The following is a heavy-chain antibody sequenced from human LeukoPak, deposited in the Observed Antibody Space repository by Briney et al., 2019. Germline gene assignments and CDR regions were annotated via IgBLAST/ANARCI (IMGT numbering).Heavy chain of an antibody. V-gene: IGHV3-48*02. CDR2: ISTSSRSSTI. CDR3: ASPGGGNGDYDLVY. Sequence: PGRSLRLSCAASGFTFSSYDMNWVRQAPGKGLEWVSYISTSSRSSTIYYADSVKGRFTISRDSAKNSLYLQMNRLRDEDTAVYYCASPGGGNGDYDLVYSGHGTLVTVSS. CDR1: GFTFSSYD. J-gene: IGHJ4*01. D-gene: IGHD4-17*01.